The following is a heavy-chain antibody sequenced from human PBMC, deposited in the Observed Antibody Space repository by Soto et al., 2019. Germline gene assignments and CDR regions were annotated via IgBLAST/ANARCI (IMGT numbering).Heavy chain of an antibody. CDR1: GYTFTSYG. CDR3: ARRLGYCSGGSCYPPHYYYYYYMDV. CDR2: ISAYNGNT. J-gene: IGHJ6*03. Sequence: GASVKVSCKASGYTFTSYGISWVRQAPGQGLEWMGWISAYNGNTNYAQKLQGRVTMTTDTSTSTAYMELRSMRSDDTAVYYCARRLGYCSGGSCYPPHYYYYYYMDVWGKGTKVTVSS. V-gene: IGHV1-18*01. D-gene: IGHD2-15*01.